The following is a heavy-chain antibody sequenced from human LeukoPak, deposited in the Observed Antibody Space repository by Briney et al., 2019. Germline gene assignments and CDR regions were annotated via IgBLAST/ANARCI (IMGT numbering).Heavy chain of an antibody. CDR1: GFTFSSYG. CDR3: ATARNFRFEY. Sequence: PGGSLRLSCAASGFTFSSYGMHWVRQAPGKGLEWVAVISYDGSNKYYADSVKGRFTISRDNSKNTLYLQMNNLRTEDTALYFCATARNFRFEYWGQGSLVIVSA. CDR2: ISYDGSNK. J-gene: IGHJ4*02. D-gene: IGHD1-7*01. V-gene: IGHV3-30*03.